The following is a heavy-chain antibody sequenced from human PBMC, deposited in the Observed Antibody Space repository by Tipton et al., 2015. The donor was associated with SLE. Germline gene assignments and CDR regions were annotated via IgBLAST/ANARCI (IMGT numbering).Heavy chain of an antibody. V-gene: IGHV4-59*01. CDR3: ARWYSNYKFDA. Sequence: TLSLTCTVSGGSISSDYWSWIRQPPGKELEWIGYIYNTGSSNYNPSLKSRVTITVDTSKNQFSLRLSSVTAADTAVYYCARWYSNYKFDAWGQGTLVTVSS. CDR1: GGSISSDY. D-gene: IGHD4-11*01. CDR2: IYNTGSS. J-gene: IGHJ5*02.